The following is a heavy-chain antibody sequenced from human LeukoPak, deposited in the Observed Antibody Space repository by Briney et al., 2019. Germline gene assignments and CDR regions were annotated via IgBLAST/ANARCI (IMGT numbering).Heavy chain of an antibody. CDR2: ISGSGGST. CDR1: GFTFSSYA. CDR3: ARGGAVLVAVAGYFDY. D-gene: IGHD6-19*01. J-gene: IGHJ4*02. V-gene: IGHV3-23*01. Sequence: GGFLRLSCAASGFTFSSYAMSWVRQAPGKGLEWVSAISGSGGSTYYADSVKGRFTISRDNSKNTLYLQMNSLRAEDTAVYYCARGGAVLVAVAGYFDYWGQGTVVTVSS.